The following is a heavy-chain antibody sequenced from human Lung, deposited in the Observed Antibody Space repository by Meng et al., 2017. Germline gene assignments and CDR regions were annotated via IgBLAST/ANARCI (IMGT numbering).Heavy chain of an antibody. CDR1: GYTFNRYY. Sequence: SVKVSCKPSGYTFNRYYIHWVRQAPGQGLEWMGLINPTGDNTTYTQRFQGRLTMTRDMSTSTVYMELSSLRSEDTAVYYCARGAYGDYEIDYWGQGTLVTVSS. V-gene: IGHV1-46*02. CDR3: ARGAYGDYEIDY. J-gene: IGHJ4*02. D-gene: IGHD4-17*01. CDR2: INPTGDNT.